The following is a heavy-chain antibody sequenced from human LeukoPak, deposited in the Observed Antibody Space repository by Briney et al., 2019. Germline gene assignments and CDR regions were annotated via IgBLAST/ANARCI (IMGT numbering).Heavy chain of an antibody. Sequence: GGSLRLSCAASGFTFSSYAMHWVRQAPGKGLEWVAVISYDGSNKHYADSVKGRFTISRDNSKNTLYLQMNSLRAEDTAVYYCARGRGVFGDYFDYWGQGTLVTVSS. J-gene: IGHJ4*02. D-gene: IGHD3-10*01. CDR1: GFTFSSYA. CDR3: ARGRGVFGDYFDY. CDR2: ISYDGSNK. V-gene: IGHV3-30*04.